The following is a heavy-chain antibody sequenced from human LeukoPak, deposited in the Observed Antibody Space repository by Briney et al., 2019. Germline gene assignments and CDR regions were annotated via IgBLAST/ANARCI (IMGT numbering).Heavy chain of an antibody. Sequence: PSETLSFTCAVSGYSITSGYYWGWIRQSPGKGLEWIGNIYHGGSTYYNPSLKSRVTISVDTSKNQFSLKLTSVTAADTAVYYCARAGVYDITNLDYWGQGTLASVSP. CDR3: ARAGVYDITNLDY. D-gene: IGHD3-9*01. J-gene: IGHJ4*02. CDR1: GYSITSGYY. CDR2: IYHGGST. V-gene: IGHV4-38-2*01.